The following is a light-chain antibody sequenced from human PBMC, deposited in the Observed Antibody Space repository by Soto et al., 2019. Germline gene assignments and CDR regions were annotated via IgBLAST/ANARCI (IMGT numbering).Light chain of an antibody. J-gene: IGLJ3*02. Sequence: QSALTQPASVSGSPGQSITISCTGTSSDVGGYKYVSWYQQHPGKAPKLMIYEVSSRPSGVSNRFSGSKSGNTASLTISGLLAEDEADYYCGSYTSSSTRVFGGGTKLTVL. CDR1: SSDVGGYKY. V-gene: IGLV2-14*01. CDR3: GSYTSSSTRV. CDR2: EVS.